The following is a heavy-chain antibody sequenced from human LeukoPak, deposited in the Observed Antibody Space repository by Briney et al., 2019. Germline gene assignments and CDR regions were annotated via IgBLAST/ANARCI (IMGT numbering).Heavy chain of an antibody. D-gene: IGHD3-3*01. CDR3: ARTSRKITIFVNSYYYYMDV. J-gene: IGHJ6*03. CDR2: IIPIFGTA. V-gene: IGHV1-69*05. CDR1: GGTFSSYA. Sequence: AASVKVSCKASGGTFSSYAISWVRQAPGQRLEWMGGIIPIFGTANYAQKFQGRVTITTDESTSTAYMELSSLRSEDTAVYYCARTSRKITIFVNSYYYYMDVWGKGTTVTVSS.